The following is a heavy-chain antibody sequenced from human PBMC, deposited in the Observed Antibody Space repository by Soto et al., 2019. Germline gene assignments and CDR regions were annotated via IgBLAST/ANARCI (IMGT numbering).Heavy chain of an antibody. V-gene: IGHV3-30*18. Sequence: ESGGGVVQPGRSLRLSCAASGLTFSAAGMHWVHQAPGKGLEWVAFIANDGRSESYADSVKGRFTISRDNSQNRLYLQMNGLRAEDTAVYYCAKDKGRTAIDYWGQGTLVSVSS. CDR1: GLTFSAAG. CDR3: AKDKGRTAIDY. CDR2: IANDGRSE. J-gene: IGHJ4*02.